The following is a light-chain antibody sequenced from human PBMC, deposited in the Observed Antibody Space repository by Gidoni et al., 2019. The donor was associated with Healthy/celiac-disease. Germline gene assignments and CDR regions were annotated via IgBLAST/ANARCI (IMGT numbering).Light chain of an antibody. J-gene: IGKJ2*01. V-gene: IGKV3-20*01. CDR3: QQYGSSPPYT. CDR2: GAS. CDR1: QSVSSSY. Sequence: EIVLTQTPGTLSLSPGERATLSSRASQSVSSSYLAWYQQTPGKAPRLLIYGASSRATGIPDRFGGSGSGTNFALTISRLEPEDFAVYYCQQYGSSPPYTFGQXTKLEIK.